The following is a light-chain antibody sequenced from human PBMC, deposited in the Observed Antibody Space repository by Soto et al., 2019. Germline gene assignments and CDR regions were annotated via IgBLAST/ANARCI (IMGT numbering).Light chain of an antibody. CDR1: QSISSW. J-gene: IGKJ2*01. CDR2: DAS. CDR3: QQYNSYSPLYT. Sequence: DIQMTQSPSTLSASVGDRVTITCRASQSISSWLAWYQQKPGKAPKLLIYDASSLESGVPSRFSGSGSGTEFTLTFSSLQPDDFATYYCQQYNSYSPLYTFGQGTKLEIK. V-gene: IGKV1-5*01.